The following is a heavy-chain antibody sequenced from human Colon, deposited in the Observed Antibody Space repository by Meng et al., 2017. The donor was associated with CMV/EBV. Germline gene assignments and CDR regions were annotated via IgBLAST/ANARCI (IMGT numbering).Heavy chain of an antibody. Sequence: SVKVSCKASGGTFSSYAISWVRQAPGQGLEWMGGIIPIFGTANYAQKFQGRVTITTDESTSTAYMELSSLRSEDTAVYYCAAERQGGRSYCSSTSCYTRPYGMDVWGQGTTVTVSS. CDR3: AAERQGGRSYCSSTSCYTRPYGMDV. CDR2: IIPIFGTA. V-gene: IGHV1-69*05. D-gene: IGHD2-2*02. J-gene: IGHJ6*02. CDR1: GGTFSSYA.